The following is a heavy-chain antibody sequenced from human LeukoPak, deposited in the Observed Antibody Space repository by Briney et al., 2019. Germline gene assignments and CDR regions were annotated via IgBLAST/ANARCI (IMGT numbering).Heavy chain of an antibody. V-gene: IGHV3-21*01. CDR3: ARFPNWNDLDDAFDI. J-gene: IGHJ3*02. CDR1: GFTFSSYT. Sequence: PGGSLRLSCAASGFTFSSYTMNWVRQAPGKGLEWVSSISSSSSYIYYADSVKGRFTISRDNAKNSLYLQMNSLRAEDTAVYYCARFPNWNDLDDAFDIWGQGTMVTVSS. CDR2: ISSSSSYI. D-gene: IGHD1-1*01.